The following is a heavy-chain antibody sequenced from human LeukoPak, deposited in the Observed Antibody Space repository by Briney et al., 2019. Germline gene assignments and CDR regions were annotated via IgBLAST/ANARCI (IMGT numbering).Heavy chain of an antibody. CDR1: GYTFTRYY. Sequence: ASVKVSCKASGYTFTRYYMYWVRQAPGQGLEWMGIINPSGSSTCYAQKFQGRVTITRDTSASTAYMELSSLRSEDTAVYYCARPSAAKTPLDAFDIWGQGTMVTVSS. D-gene: IGHD2-2*01. CDR3: ARPSAAKTPLDAFDI. J-gene: IGHJ3*02. CDR2: INPSGSST. V-gene: IGHV1-46*01.